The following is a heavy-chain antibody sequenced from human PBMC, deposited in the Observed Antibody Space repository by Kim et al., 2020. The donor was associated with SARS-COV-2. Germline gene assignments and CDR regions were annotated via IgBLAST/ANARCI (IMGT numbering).Heavy chain of an antibody. CDR2: IRGKTNNYAT. Sequence: GGSLRLSCAASGFTFSDSAMHWVRQASGKGLEWVGRIRGKTNNYATAYTASVQGRFTISRDDSKNMAYLQMTSLKTEDTALYYCARPSPRREYYESSGDDYWGQGTLVTVSS. CDR1: GFTFSDSA. D-gene: IGHD3-22*01. V-gene: IGHV3-73*01. J-gene: IGHJ4*02. CDR3: ARPSPRREYYESSGDDY.